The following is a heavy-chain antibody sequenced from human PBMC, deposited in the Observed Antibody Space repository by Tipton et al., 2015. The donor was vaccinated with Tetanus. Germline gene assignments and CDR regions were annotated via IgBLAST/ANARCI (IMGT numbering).Heavy chain of an antibody. CDR3: AELGYYYGSGSYPPFDP. CDR2: IIPIFGTA. J-gene: IGHJ5*02. CDR1: GGTFSSYA. V-gene: IGHV1-69*01. D-gene: IGHD3-10*01. Sequence: QVQLVQSGAEVKKPGSSVKVSCKASGGTFSSYAISWVRQAPGQGLEWMGGIIPIFGTANYAQKFQGRVTITADESTSPAYMELSSLRSEDTAVYYCAELGYYYGSGSYPPFDPWGQGTLVTVSS.